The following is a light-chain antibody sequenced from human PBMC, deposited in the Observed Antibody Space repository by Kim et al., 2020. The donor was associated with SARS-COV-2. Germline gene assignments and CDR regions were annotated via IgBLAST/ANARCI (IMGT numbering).Light chain of an antibody. J-gene: IGKJ1*01. CDR1: QSVSNN. CDR2: GAS. V-gene: IGKV3-15*01. CDR3: QHYSNPWT. Sequence: EIVMTQSPATLSVSPGERATLFCRASQSVSNNLAWYQQKPGQAPRLLIYGASTRATGIPARFSGSGSGTEFTLTISSLQSEDFALYCCQHYSNPWTFGQGTKVDIK.